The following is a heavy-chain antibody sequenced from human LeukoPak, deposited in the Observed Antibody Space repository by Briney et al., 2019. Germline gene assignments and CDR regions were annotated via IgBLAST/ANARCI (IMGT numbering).Heavy chain of an antibody. Sequence: SETLSLTCTVSGDSISTYYWSWIRQPAGKGVEWIGRIYSSGSTNYNPSLESRVTISVDKSKNHFPLKLTSVTAADTAVYYCASSGLMRESFDYWGQGTLVTVSS. CDR1: GDSISTYY. CDR3: ASSGLMRESFDY. CDR2: IYSSGST. J-gene: IGHJ4*02. V-gene: IGHV4-4*07. D-gene: IGHD3-10*01.